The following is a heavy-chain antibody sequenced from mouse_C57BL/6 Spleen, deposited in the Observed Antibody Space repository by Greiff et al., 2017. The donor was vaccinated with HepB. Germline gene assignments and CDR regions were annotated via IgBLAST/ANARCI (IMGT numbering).Heavy chain of an antibody. Sequence: VKLVESGAELVRPGASVTLSCKASGYTFTDYEMHWVKQTPVHGLEWIGAIDPETGGTAYNQKFKGKAILTADKSSSTAYMELRSLTSEDSAVYYCTRSDGSSYVWFAYWGQGTLVTVSA. J-gene: IGHJ3*01. CDR2: IDPETGGT. D-gene: IGHD1-1*01. V-gene: IGHV1-15*01. CDR3: TRSDGSSYVWFAY. CDR1: GYTFTDYE.